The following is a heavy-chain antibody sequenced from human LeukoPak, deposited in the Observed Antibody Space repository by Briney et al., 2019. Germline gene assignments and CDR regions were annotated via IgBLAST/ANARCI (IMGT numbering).Heavy chain of an antibody. CDR3: ARGHYYESSGYYEQDY. CDR2: INPNSGGT. V-gene: IGHV1-2*02. J-gene: IGHJ4*02. D-gene: IGHD3-22*01. Sequence: GASVKVSCKASGYTFTGYYMHWVRQAPGQGLEWMGWINPNSGGTNYAQKFQGRVTMTRDTSISTAYMELSRLRFDDTAVYYCARGHYYESSGYYEQDYWGQGTLVTVSS. CDR1: GYTFTGYY.